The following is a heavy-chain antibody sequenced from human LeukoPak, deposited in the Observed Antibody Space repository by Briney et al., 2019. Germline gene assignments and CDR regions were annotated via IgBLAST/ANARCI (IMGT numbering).Heavy chain of an antibody. CDR2: INPSGGST. CDR1: GYTFTSYY. D-gene: IGHD6-13*01. Sequence: GASVKVSCKASGYTFTSYYMHWVRQAPGQGLEWMGIINPSGGSTSYAQKFQGRVTMTRDMSTSTVYMELSSLRSEDTAVYYCARVTRDIAATTGYYYYYYMDVWGKGTTVTVSS. J-gene: IGHJ6*03. CDR3: ARVTRDIAATTGYYYYYYMDV. V-gene: IGHV1-46*01.